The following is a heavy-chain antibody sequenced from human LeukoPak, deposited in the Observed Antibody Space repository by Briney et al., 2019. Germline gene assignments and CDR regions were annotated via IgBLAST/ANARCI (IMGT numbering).Heavy chain of an antibody. CDR1: GYTFNRYG. J-gene: IGHJ6*02. CDR2: INTDNGNT. V-gene: IGHV1-18*01. Sequence: ASVKVSCKASGYTFNRYGISWVRQAPGQGLEWMGWINTDNGNTNYAPKLQDRVTMTTDTPTSTVYMEVRSLGSDDTAVYYCARDRAIAARDYYYYGMDVWGQGTTVTVSS. D-gene: IGHD6-6*01. CDR3: ARDRAIAARDYYYYGMDV.